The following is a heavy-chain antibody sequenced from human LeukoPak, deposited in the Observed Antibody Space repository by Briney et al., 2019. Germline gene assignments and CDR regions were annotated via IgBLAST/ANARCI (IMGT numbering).Heavy chain of an antibody. CDR2: INTYKGDT. CDR3: AREFGHCYGDNCFYFFDT. D-gene: IGHD4-23*01. CDR1: GYTLTNYN. Sequence: ASVKVSCKAPGYTLTNYNITWVRQAPGQGLEWMGWINTYKGDTLYAQKFQGRVTMTADTSTNTAYMELRSLRFDDTAVYYCAREFGHCYGDNCFYFFDTWGQGFRVTVSS. J-gene: IGHJ4*02. V-gene: IGHV1-18*01.